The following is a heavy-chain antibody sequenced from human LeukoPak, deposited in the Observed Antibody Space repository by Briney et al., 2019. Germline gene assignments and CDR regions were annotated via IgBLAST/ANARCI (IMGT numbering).Heavy chain of an antibody. V-gene: IGHV1-69*13. CDR2: IIPIFGTA. CDR3: ASPKDVVSRLDY. D-gene: IGHD2-21*01. Sequence: ASVKVSCKASGGTFSSYAISWVRQAPGQGLEWMGGIIPIFGTANYAQKLQGRVTITADESTSTAYMELSSLRSEDTAVYYCASPKDVVSRLDYWGQGTLVTVSS. J-gene: IGHJ4*02. CDR1: GGTFSSYA.